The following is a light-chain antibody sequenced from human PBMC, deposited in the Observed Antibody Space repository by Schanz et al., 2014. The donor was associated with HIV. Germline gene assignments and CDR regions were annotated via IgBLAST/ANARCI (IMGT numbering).Light chain of an antibody. CDR3: QVWDTFISAV. V-gene: IGLV3-21*01. CDR1: NLGSKS. Sequence: SYELTQPPSVSVAPGKTARITCGGNNLGSKSVHWYQQKAGQAPVLVIFYDDDRPSGIPERFSGSNSGHTATLTISRVEAGDEADYYCQVWDTFISAVFGGGTKVTVL. J-gene: IGLJ2*01. CDR2: YDD.